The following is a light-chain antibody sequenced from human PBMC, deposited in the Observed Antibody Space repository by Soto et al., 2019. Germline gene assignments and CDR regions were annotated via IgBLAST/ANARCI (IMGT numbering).Light chain of an antibody. CDR3: QQYLSNHRT. J-gene: IGKJ1*01. CDR2: KAS. V-gene: IGKV1-5*03. CDR1: QSITSW. Sequence: EIQMTQSPYTLSVSVGDRVTITCRASQSITSWMAWYQQKPGKAPKLLIYKASSRESGVPSRFSGSGSGTDFTLTISSLQPADFAPYYCQQYLSNHRTFGQGTKVDIK.